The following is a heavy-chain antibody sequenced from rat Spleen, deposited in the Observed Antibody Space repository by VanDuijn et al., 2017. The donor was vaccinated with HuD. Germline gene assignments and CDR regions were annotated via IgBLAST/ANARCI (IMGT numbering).Heavy chain of an antibody. CDR2: ISNTGGST. CDR3: TRDREPKYKDFDY. CDR1: GFTFSDYF. J-gene: IGHJ2*01. V-gene: IGHV5-20*01. D-gene: IGHD3-4*01. Sequence: EVQLVESGGGLVQPGRSLKLSCAASGFTFSDYFMAWVRQAPKKGLEWVASISNTGGSTYYPDSVKGRFTISRDNAKSTLYLQMNGLRSEDTATYYCTRDREPKYKDFDYWGQGVMVTVSS.